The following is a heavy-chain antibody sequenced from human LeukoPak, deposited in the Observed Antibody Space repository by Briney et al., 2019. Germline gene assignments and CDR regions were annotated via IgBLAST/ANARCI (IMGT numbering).Heavy chain of an antibody. D-gene: IGHD5-12*01. CDR2: ISSSDSDI. V-gene: IGHV3-21*01. J-gene: IGHJ4*02. Sequence: GGSLRLSCAASGFTFSSYNMNWVRQAPGKGLEWVSSISSSDSDIYYADSVKGRFTISRDNAKNSLYLQVNSLRAGDTAVYYCARAIYSGYVPPHYWGQGTLVTVSS. CDR3: ARAIYSGYVPPHY. CDR1: GFTFSSYN.